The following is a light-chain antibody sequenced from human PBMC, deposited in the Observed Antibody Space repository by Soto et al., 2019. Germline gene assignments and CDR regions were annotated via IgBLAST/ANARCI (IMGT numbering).Light chain of an antibody. Sequence: EIVLTQSPGTLSLSPGERATLSCRASQSVSSSYLAWYQQKPGQAPRLLIYGASGRATGIPDRFSGSGSGTDFTLTISRLEPEDFAVYYCQQYGSSLGYTFGQGTKLEIK. J-gene: IGKJ2*01. CDR3: QQYGSSLGYT. V-gene: IGKV3-20*01. CDR2: GAS. CDR1: QSVSSSY.